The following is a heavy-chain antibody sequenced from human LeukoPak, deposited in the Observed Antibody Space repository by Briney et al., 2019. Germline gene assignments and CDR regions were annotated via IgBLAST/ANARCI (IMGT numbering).Heavy chain of an antibody. CDR1: GFTFSRYG. D-gene: IGHD1-14*01. CDR2: ISYDGSDK. V-gene: IGHV3-30*03. J-gene: IGHJ3*02. Sequence: GRSLRLSCAASGFTFSRYGMHWVRQAPGKGLEWVAVISYDGSDKYYADSVKGRFTISRDNSKNTLYLQMNSLRAEDTAVYYCARESSPEDAFDIWGQGTMVTVSS. CDR3: ARESSPEDAFDI.